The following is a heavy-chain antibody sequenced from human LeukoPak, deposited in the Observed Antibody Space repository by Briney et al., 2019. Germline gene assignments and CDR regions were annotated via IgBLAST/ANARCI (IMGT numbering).Heavy chain of an antibody. CDR1: GYSISSGHY. Sequence: SEPLSLTCTVSGYSISSGHYRGWIRQPPGKGLELIGRIYHSGSTYYNPSLKSRVTISVDTSKNQFSLKLSSVTAADTAVYYCARDRGNLDAFDIWGQGTMVTVSS. CDR2: IYHSGST. CDR3: ARDRGNLDAFDI. D-gene: IGHD4-23*01. J-gene: IGHJ3*02. V-gene: IGHV4-38-2*02.